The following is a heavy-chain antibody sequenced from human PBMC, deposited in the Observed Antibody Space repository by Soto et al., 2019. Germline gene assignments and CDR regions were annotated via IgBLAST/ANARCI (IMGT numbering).Heavy chain of an antibody. CDR2: INPNSGGT. CDR3: ARDVADDSFDY. V-gene: IGHV1-2*04. CDR1: GYTFTGYY. Sequence: ASVKVSCKASGYTFTGYYMHWVRQAPGQGLEWMGWINPNSGGTNYAQKFQGWVTMTRDTSISTAYMELSRLRSGDTAVYYCARDVADDSFDYWGQGTLVTVSS. D-gene: IGHD6-19*01. J-gene: IGHJ4*02.